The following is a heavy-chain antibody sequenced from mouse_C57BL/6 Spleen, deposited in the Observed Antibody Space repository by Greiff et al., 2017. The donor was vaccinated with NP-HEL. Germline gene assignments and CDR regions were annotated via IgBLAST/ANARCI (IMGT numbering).Heavy chain of an antibody. D-gene: IGHD1-1*01. CDR2: INYDGSST. V-gene: IGHV5-16*01. CDR1: GFTFSDYY. CDR3: ARYYYGRGLDYFDY. J-gene: IGHJ2*01. Sequence: EVKVVESEGGLVQPGSSMKLSCTASGFTFSDYYMAWVRQVPEKGLEWVANINYDGSSTYYLDSLKSRFIISRDNAKNILYLKMSSLKSEDTATYYCARYYYGRGLDYFDYWGQGTTLTVSS.